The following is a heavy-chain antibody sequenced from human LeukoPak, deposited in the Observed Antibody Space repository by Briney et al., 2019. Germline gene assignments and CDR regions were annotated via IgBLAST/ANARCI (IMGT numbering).Heavy chain of an antibody. CDR3: ARDGPSFGELLFYFDY. V-gene: IGHV3-53*05. D-gene: IGHD3-10*01. J-gene: IGHJ4*02. CDR1: GFTFSSNY. Sequence: GGSLRLSCAASGFTFSSNYMSWVRQAPGKGLEWVSVIYSGGSTYYADSVKGRFTISRDNSKNTLYLQMNSLRAEDTAVYYCARDGPSFGELLFYFDYWGQGTLVTVSS. CDR2: IYSGGST.